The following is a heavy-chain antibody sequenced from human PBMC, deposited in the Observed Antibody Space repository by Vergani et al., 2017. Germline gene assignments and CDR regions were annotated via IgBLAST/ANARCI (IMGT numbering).Heavy chain of an antibody. CDR2: IHASGTK. D-gene: IGHD6-13*01. J-gene: IGHJ5*02. V-gene: IGHV4-61*02. Sequence: QVHLNEAGPGLVKPSQTLSLTCTVSGASITSGSFYWGWIRQPAGKGLEWIGRIHASGTKNYNPSLRSRVTLSVDTSKNQLSLKMISMTAADTAVYYCASGGSWYNWFDTGGQGTLVTVSS. CDR1: GASITSGSFY. CDR3: ASGGSWYNWFDT.